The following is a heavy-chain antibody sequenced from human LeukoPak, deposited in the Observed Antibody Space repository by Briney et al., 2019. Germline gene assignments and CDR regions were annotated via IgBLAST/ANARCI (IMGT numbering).Heavy chain of an antibody. V-gene: IGHV3-11*05. CDR2: ISGNSGDI. J-gene: IGHJ4*02. CDR1: GFTFSDYY. CDR3: TRDPRRLDY. Sequence: GGSLRLSCAVSGFTFSDYYMTWVRQAPGKGLEWLSYISGNSGDINYLDSVRGRFTISRDNAKNSLYLQMNSLRVEDTAVYYCTRDPRRLDYLGQGTLVTVSS.